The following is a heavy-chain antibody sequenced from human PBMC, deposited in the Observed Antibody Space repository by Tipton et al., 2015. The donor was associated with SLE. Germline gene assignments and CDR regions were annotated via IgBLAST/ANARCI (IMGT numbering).Heavy chain of an antibody. V-gene: IGHV1-18*01. J-gene: IGHJ3*02. CDR2: ISAYNGNT. CDR1: GGTFSSYA. D-gene: IGHD5-24*01. Sequence: QLVQSGAEVKKPGSSVKVSCKASGGTFSSYAISWVRQAPGQGLEWMGWISAYNGNTNYAQKLQGRVTMTTDTSTSTAYMELRSLRSDDTAVYYCARDYGDGGGRWLQTRGAFDIWGQGTMVTVSS. CDR3: ARDYGDGGGRWLQTRGAFDI.